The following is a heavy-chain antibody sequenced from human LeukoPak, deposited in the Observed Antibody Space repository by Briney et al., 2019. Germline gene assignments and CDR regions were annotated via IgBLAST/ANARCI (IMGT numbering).Heavy chain of an antibody. Sequence: SETLSLTCTVSGGSISNYYWSWIRQPPGKGLEWIGYIYYSGSTNYNPSLKSRVTTSVDTSKNQFSLRLSSVTAADTAVYYCARRVTSNWFDPWGQGTLVTVSS. J-gene: IGHJ5*02. CDR3: ARRVTSNWFDP. CDR2: IYYSGST. CDR1: GGSISNYY. D-gene: IGHD2-21*02. V-gene: IGHV4-59*08.